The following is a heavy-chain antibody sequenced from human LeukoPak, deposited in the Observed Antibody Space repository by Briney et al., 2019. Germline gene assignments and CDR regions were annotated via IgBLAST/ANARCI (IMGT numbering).Heavy chain of an antibody. Sequence: AGGSLRLSCAASGFTFSTYAMHWVRQAPGKGLEWVAFISDDGSNKYYADSVKGRFTTSRDNAKNEVYLQMNSLRAEDTAVYYCARDKDPYYDILIGHSPSDYWGQGTLVTVSS. CDR1: GFTFSTYA. V-gene: IGHV3-30*03. CDR3: ARDKDPYYDILIGHSPSDY. D-gene: IGHD3-9*01. CDR2: ISDDGSNK. J-gene: IGHJ4*02.